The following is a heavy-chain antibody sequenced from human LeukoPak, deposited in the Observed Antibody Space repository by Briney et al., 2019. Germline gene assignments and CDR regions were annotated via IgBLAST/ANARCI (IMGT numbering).Heavy chain of an antibody. CDR2: IKQDGSEK. D-gene: IGHD5-24*01. CDR1: GFTFSSYW. CDR3: ARAFLHASREGYNYYFAS. J-gene: IGHJ4*02. V-gene: IGHV3-7*01. Sequence: GGSLRLSCAASGFTFSSYWMSWVRQAPGKGLEWVANIKQDGSEKYYVDSVKGRFTISRDNAKNSLYLQMNSLRAEDTAVYYGARAFLHASREGYNYYFASWGQGTLATVSS.